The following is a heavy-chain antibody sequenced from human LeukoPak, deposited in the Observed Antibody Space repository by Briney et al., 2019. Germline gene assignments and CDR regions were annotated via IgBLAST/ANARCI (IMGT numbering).Heavy chain of an antibody. Sequence: GASLRLSCAASGFTFRSYWMSWVRQPPGKGLEWVANIKQDGSEKYYVDSVRGRFTISRDNAKNSVYLQMSSLRAEDTAVYYCARDGTPFDSWGRGTLVTVSS. V-gene: IGHV3-7*01. D-gene: IGHD1-26*01. CDR1: GFTFRSYW. CDR3: ARDGTPFDS. CDR2: IKQDGSEK. J-gene: IGHJ4*02.